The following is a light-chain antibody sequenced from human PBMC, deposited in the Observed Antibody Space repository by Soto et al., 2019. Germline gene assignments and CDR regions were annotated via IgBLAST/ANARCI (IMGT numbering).Light chain of an antibody. Sequence: EVVLTQSPGTLSLSPGERATVSCRASQTISRNYLAWYQKKPGQAPRLLIYGASTRATGIPDRFTGSGSGTEFTLTIARLEPEDFAVYYCQQYGGPVPWTFGQGTKVDIK. J-gene: IGKJ1*01. CDR1: QTISRNY. CDR2: GAS. V-gene: IGKV3-20*01. CDR3: QQYGGPVPWT.